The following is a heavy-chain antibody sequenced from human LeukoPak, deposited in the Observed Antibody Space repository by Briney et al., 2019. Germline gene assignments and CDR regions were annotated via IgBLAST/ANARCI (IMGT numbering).Heavy chain of an antibody. CDR3: ASLGTDYYDSSGYYYGYFQH. V-gene: IGHV4-30-4*01. CDR2: IYYSGST. Sequence: PSQTLSLTCTVSGGSISSGDYYWSWIRQPPGKGLEWIGYIYYSGSTYYNPSLKSRVTISVDTSKNQFSLKLSSVTAADTAVYYCASLGTDYYDSSGYYYGYFQHWGQGTLVTVSS. D-gene: IGHD3-22*01. CDR1: GGSISSGDYY. J-gene: IGHJ1*01.